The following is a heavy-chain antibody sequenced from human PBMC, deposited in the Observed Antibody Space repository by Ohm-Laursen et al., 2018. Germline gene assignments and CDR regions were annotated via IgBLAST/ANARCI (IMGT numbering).Heavy chain of an antibody. CDR3: AREEYSNYDDGMDV. D-gene: IGHD4-11*01. V-gene: IGHV3-7*01. CDR1: GFTFSSYW. J-gene: IGHJ6*02. Sequence: GSLRLSCSASGFTFSSYWMTWVRQASGEGLEWVANIKEDGSVKQYVDSVKGRFTISRDNAKNTLYLQMNSLRAEDTAVYYCAREEYSNYDDGMDVWGQGTTVTVSS. CDR2: IKEDGSVK.